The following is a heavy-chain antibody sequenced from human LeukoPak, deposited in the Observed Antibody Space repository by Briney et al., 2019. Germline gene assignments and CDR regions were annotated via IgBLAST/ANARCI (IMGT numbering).Heavy chain of an antibody. J-gene: IGHJ3*02. D-gene: IGHD2-8*01. V-gene: IGHV1-46*01. CDR3: AGGTTNTKGAFDM. Sequence: VASVKVSCKASGYTFTNYYIHWVRQAPGHGLEWMGIINPSGSSTSYAQKFQGRVAMTRDTSTSTVYMELSSLRSEDTAVYYCAGGTTNTKGAFDMWGQGTMVTVSS. CDR1: GYTFTNYY. CDR2: INPSGSST.